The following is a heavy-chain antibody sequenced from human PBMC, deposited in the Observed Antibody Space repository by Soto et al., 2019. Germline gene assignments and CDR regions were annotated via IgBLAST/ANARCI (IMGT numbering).Heavy chain of an antibody. CDR2: IYYSGST. CDR1: GGSISSGGYY. J-gene: IGHJ4*02. Sequence: PSDTLSLTCTVSGGSISSGGYYWSWIRQHPGKGLEWIGYIYYSGSTYYNPSLKSRVTISVDTSKNQFSLKLSSVTAADTAVYYCASQPYSSSSTFDYWGQGTLVTVSS. CDR3: ASQPYSSSSTFDY. D-gene: IGHD6-6*01. V-gene: IGHV4-31*03.